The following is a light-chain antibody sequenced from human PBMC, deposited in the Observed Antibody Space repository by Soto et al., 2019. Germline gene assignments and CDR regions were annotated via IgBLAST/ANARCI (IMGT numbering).Light chain of an antibody. CDR3: PQYYGTPPT. J-gene: IGKJ2*01. CDR2: WAS. CDR1: QTVLHDTDSRNY. Sequence: EIVMTQSPEFLSVSLGETATINCKSTQTVLHDTDSRNYLSWFQQKPGQPPKLLISWASTRESGVPARFSGSGSATDFTLTISDLQAEDVAVYYCPQYYGTPPTFGQGSKLDIK. V-gene: IGKV4-1*01.